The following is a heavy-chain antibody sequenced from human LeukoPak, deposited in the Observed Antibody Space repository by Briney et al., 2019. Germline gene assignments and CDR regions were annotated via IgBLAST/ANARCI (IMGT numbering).Heavy chain of an antibody. V-gene: IGHV3-23*01. J-gene: IGHJ4*02. D-gene: IGHD5-18*01. CDR3: AKTNSYGPNTPCDY. CDR1: GFTFSSYT. CDR2: ITTSDGNT. Sequence: PGGSLRLSCAASGFTFSSYTMSWVRQAPGKGLEWVSTITTSDGNTYYADSVKGRFTISRDNSKNTLYLQMNSLRAEDTAVYYCAKTNSYGPNTPCDYWGQGTLVTVSS.